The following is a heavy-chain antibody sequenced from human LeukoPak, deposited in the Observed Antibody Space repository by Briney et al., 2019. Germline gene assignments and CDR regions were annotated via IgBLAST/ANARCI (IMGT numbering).Heavy chain of an antibody. J-gene: IGHJ4*02. Sequence: GGSLRLSCAASGFTFSSYDMHWVRQAPGKGLEWVAFIRYDGSNKYYADSVKGRFTISRDNSKNTLYLQMNSLRAEDTAVYYCAKDTYYYDSSGYSGYWGQGTLVTVSS. D-gene: IGHD3-22*01. V-gene: IGHV3-30*02. CDR1: GFTFSSYD. CDR2: IRYDGSNK. CDR3: AKDTYYYDSSGYSGY.